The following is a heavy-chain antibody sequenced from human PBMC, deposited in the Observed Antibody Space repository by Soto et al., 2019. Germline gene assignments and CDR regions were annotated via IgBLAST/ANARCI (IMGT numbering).Heavy chain of an antibody. V-gene: IGHV3-74*01. Sequence: GGSLRLSCAASGFTFSSYWMHWVRQAPGKGLVWVSRINSDGSSTSYADSVKGRFTISRDNAKNTLYLQMNSLRAEDTAVYYCARDRDPDYDILTGYYLGWFDPWGQGTLVTVSS. CDR3: ARDRDPDYDILTGYYLGWFDP. CDR1: GFTFSSYW. CDR2: INSDGSST. J-gene: IGHJ5*02. D-gene: IGHD3-9*01.